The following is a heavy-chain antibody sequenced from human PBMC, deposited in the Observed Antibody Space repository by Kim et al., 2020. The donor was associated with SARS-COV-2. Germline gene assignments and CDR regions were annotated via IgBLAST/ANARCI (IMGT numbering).Heavy chain of an antibody. J-gene: IGHJ4*02. CDR2: IKQVGSEK. V-gene: IGHV3-7*01. CDR3: IGGPAGDY. CDR1: GFTFSSYW. Sequence: GGSLRLSCAASGFTFSSYWMTWVRQGLGKGLEWVGNIKQVGSEKYYMDSVKGRFTISRDNAKNSLYLQINSLRAEDTAVYYCIGGPAGDYWGQGTLVTVSS.